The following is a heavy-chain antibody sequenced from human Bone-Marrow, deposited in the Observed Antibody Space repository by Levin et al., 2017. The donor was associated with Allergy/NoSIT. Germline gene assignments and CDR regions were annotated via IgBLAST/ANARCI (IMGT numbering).Heavy chain of an antibody. CDR1: GFTFSNTW. D-gene: IGHD5-18*01. CDR2: VKSKTEGGTT. Sequence: PGGSLRLSCAASGFTFSNTWMSWVRQAPGKGLEWVGRVKSKTEGGTTDYAAPVKGRFTISRDDSKNTLYLQMNSLKTEDTAVYYCTTTGVDTAMVNYFDYWGQGTLVTVSS. V-gene: IGHV3-15*01. CDR3: TTTGVDTAMVNYFDY. J-gene: IGHJ4*02.